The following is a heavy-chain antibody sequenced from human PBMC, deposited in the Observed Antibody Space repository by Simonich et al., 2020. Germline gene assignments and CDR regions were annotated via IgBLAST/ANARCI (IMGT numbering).Heavy chain of an antibody. Sequence: EVQLVESGGGLVKPGGSLRLSCAASGFTFSSYSMTWVRQAPGNRLELVSSSSSVSMYIYYAAYVKRRFTISEDNAKNSRYLQMNSLRAEDTAVYYCARGSTENWYFDLWGRGTLVTVSS. D-gene: IGHD2-2*01. J-gene: IGHJ2*01. CDR2: SSSVSMYI. CDR1: GFTFSSYS. CDR3: ARGSTENWYFDL. V-gene: IGHV3-21*01.